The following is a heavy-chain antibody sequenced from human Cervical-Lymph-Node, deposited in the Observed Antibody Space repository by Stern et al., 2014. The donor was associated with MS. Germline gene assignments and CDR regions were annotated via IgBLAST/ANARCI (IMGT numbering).Heavy chain of an antibody. CDR3: AKSDCGTLDCKRYPH. J-gene: IGHJ4*02. CDR1: GFKFSSYT. D-gene: IGHD2-21*01. CDR2: ISGSGDST. Sequence: EVQLVESGGGLVQPGGSLRLSCAASGFKFSSYTMTWVRQAPGKGLEWVSAISGSGDSTIYADSVKGRFTIFRDNSKNTLYLQMNSLGAEDTAIHYCAKSDCGTLDCKRYPHWGQGTLVTVSS. V-gene: IGHV3-23*04.